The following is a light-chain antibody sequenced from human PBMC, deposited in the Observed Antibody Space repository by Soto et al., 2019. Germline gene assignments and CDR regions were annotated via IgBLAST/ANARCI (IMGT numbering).Light chain of an antibody. Sequence: DIQMTQSLSTLFASVGDRVTITCRASQSISSRLAWYQHKPGKAPKLLIYKASSLDTGVPSRFSGSGSGTEFTLTISSLQPDDLATYYCQQYNVYSLTFGQGTRMDI. J-gene: IGKJ1*01. CDR1: QSISSR. CDR3: QQYNVYSLT. V-gene: IGKV1-5*03. CDR2: KAS.